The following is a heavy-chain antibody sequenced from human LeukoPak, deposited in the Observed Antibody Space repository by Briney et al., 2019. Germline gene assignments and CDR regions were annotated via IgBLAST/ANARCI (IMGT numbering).Heavy chain of an antibody. V-gene: IGHV4-59*01. CDR1: GGSISFYY. CDR3: ARGENWFDP. D-gene: IGHD1-26*01. J-gene: IGHJ5*02. Sequence: SETLSLTCTVSGGSISFYYWSWIRQPPGKGPEWIGYIYYSGSTNYNPSLKSRVTISLDTSKNQFSLKLSSVTAADTAVYYSARGENWFDPWGQGTLVTVSS. CDR2: IYYSGST.